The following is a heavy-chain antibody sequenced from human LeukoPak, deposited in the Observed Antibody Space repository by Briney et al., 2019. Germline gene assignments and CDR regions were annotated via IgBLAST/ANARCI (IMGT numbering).Heavy chain of an antibody. D-gene: IGHD6-19*01. J-gene: IGHJ4*02. CDR1: GFTFSSYA. CDR3: AKMSMAVAGRFRLFDY. V-gene: IGHV3-23*01. CDR2: ISGSGGST. Sequence: GGSLRLSCAASGFTFSSYAMSWVRQVPGKGLEWVSAISGSGGSTYYADSVKGRFTISRDNSKNTLYLQMNSLRAEDTAVYYCAKMSMAVAGRFRLFDYWGQGTLVTVSS.